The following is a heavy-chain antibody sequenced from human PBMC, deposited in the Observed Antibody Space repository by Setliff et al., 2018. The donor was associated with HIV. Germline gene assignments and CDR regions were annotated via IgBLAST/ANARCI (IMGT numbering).Heavy chain of an antibody. V-gene: IGHV1-2*02. J-gene: IGHJ4*02. CDR3: ALASIVSTARWNH. CDR2: INPNSGAT. Sequence: GPVKVSCKTSGYTFSGYYLHWVRRAPGRGLEWMGWINPNSGATNYARNFQGRVTMTRDTSISTAYMDLSSLTSDDTAVYYCALASIVSTARWNHWGRGTLVTSPQ. CDR1: GYTFSGYY. D-gene: IGHD1-26*01.